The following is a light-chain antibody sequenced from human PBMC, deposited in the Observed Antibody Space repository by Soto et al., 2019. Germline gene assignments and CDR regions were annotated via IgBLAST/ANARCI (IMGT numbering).Light chain of an antibody. Sequence: EILMTQSPATLSVSPGERATLSCRASQSVRSTLAWYQQKPGQAPRLLIYGASSRATGIPDRFSGGGSGTEFTLTISRLEPEDFALYDCHQYDNSPLTFGGGTKVDIK. J-gene: IGKJ4*02. CDR3: HQYDNSPLT. CDR2: GAS. V-gene: IGKV3D-15*02. CDR1: QSVRST.